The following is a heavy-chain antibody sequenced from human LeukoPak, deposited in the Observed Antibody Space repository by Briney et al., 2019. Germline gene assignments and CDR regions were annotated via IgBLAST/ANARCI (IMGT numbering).Heavy chain of an antibody. J-gene: IGHJ4*02. CDR1: GGSISSYY. Sequence: SETLSLTCTVSGGSISSYYWSWIRQPAGKGLEWIGRIYTSGSTNYNPSLKSRVTMSVDTSKNQFSLKLSSVTAADTAVYYCAREKGSGWYGDFDYWGRGTLVTVSS. CDR2: IYTSGST. D-gene: IGHD6-19*01. CDR3: AREKGSGWYGDFDY. V-gene: IGHV4-4*07.